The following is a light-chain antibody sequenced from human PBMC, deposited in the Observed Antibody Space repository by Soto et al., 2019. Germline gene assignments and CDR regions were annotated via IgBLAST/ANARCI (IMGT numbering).Light chain of an antibody. Sequence: DIQMTQSPSSLSTSVGDRVTITCRASQNIGRNLNWYQQKPGKAPKLLIYTVSNLQTGVPLRFSGRGSGTEFTLTISALQPEDFATYYYQQCYSIPLTFGGGTKVEIK. CDR2: TVS. CDR3: QQCYSIPLT. V-gene: IGKV1-39*01. CDR1: QNIGRN. J-gene: IGKJ4*01.